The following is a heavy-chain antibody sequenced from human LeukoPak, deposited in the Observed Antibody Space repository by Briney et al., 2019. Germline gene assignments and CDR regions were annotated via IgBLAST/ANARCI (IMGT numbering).Heavy chain of an antibody. CDR1: GFTVSGNY. D-gene: IGHD3-22*01. CDR2: IYSGGTT. J-gene: IGHJ4*02. CDR3: ARSSERKYYFDY. V-gene: IGHV3-53*01. Sequence: SGGSLRLSCAASGFTVSGNYMSWVRQAPGKGLEWVSLIYSGGTTYYADSVKGRFTISRDNSKNTLYLQMNSLRAEDTAVYYCARSSERKYYFDYWGRGTLVTVSS.